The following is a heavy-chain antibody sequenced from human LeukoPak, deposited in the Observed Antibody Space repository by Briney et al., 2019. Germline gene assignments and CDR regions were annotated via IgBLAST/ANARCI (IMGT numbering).Heavy chain of an antibody. Sequence: GGSLRLSCAASGFTFSSYWMNWARQAPGKGLEWVARTRNKANSHTTEYAASVKGRFTISRDDSKNSLYLQMNSLRTEDMALYYCARVSTVSPGAFDYWGQGTLVTVSS. J-gene: IGHJ4*02. CDR3: ARVSTVSPGAFDY. D-gene: IGHD4-11*01. CDR1: GFTFSSYW. CDR2: TRNKANSHTT. V-gene: IGHV3-72*01.